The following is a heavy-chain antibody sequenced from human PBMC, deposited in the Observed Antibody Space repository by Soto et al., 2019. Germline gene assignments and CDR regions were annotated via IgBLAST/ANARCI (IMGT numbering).Heavy chain of an antibody. CDR3: ARRSSGWYFDY. D-gene: IGHD6-19*01. CDR1: GFSFSSYA. J-gene: IGHJ4*02. Sequence: EVQLLESGGGLVQPGGSLKLSCAASGFSFSSYAMNWVRQAPGKGLEWVSVISGSGDSTYYADSVKGRFTISRDNSKNTLYLQMISLRAEDTAVYYCARRSSGWYFDYWGQGTLGSVAS. V-gene: IGHV3-23*01. CDR2: ISGSGDST.